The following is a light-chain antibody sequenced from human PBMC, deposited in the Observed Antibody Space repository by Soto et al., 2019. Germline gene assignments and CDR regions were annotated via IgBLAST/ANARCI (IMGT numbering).Light chain of an antibody. CDR2: AAS. J-gene: IGKJ5*01. V-gene: IGKV1-39*01. Sequence: DIQMTQSPSSLSASVGDRVTITRRASQSISSYLNWYQQKPGKAPKLLIYAASSLQSGVPSRFSGSGSGTDFTLTISSLQPEDFATYYCQQSYSTPSITFGQGTGLEIK. CDR3: QQSYSTPSIT. CDR1: QSISSY.